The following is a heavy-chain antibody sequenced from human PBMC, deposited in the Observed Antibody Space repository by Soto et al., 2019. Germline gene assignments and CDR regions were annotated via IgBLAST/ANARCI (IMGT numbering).Heavy chain of an antibody. CDR1: GYSFTSYW. CDR2: IYPGDSDT. Sequence: PGESLKISCKGSGYSFTSYWIGWVRQMPGKGLEWMGIIYPGDSDTRYSPSFQGQVTISADKSISTAYLQWSSLKASDTAMYYCARPRRGIAAAATRDDAFDIWGQGTMVTVSS. CDR3: ARPRRGIAAAATRDDAFDI. D-gene: IGHD6-13*01. J-gene: IGHJ3*02. V-gene: IGHV5-51*01.